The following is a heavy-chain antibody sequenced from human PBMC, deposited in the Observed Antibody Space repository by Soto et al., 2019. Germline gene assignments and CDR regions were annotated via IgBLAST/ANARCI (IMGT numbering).Heavy chain of an antibody. CDR2: MNPNSGKT. V-gene: IGHV1-8*01. CDR3: ARDHSSGWYGPYYYYGMDV. J-gene: IGHJ6*02. CDR1: GYTFTSYD. Sequence: QVQLVQSGAEVKKPGASVKVSCKASGYTFTSYDINWVRQATGQGLEWMGWMNPNSGKTGYAQKFQGRVTRTRNTSISTAYMELSRLRSEDTAVYYCARDHSSGWYGPYYYYGMDVWGQGTTVTVSS. D-gene: IGHD6-19*01.